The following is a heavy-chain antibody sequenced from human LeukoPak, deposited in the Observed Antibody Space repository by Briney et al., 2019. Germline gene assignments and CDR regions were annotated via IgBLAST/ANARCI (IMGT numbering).Heavy chain of an antibody. CDR1: GGSTTGYS. D-gene: IGHD2-21*01. V-gene: IGHV4-4*07. CDR2: IYTGGSP. J-gene: IGHJ3*02. Sequence: SETLSLTCTASGGSTTGYSWNWIRQSAGTGLDYIGHIYTGGSPSYNPSLKSRLTMSVDTSKNQLSLNLTSVTAADTAIYYCARGHNWAFDIWGQGTTVTVSS. CDR3: ARGHNWAFDI.